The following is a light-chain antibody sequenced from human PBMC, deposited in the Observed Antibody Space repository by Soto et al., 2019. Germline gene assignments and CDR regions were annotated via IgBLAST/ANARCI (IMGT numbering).Light chain of an antibody. Sequence: QSALTQPRSVSGSPGQSVTISCTGTSSDVGGFTYVSWYQQHPGKAPKLMIYDVSKRPSGVPDRFSGSKSGNTASLTISGLQAEDEADYYRCSYAGSHVVLGGGTKLTVL. CDR3: CSYAGSHVV. CDR1: SSDVGGFTY. CDR2: DVS. J-gene: IGLJ2*01. V-gene: IGLV2-11*01.